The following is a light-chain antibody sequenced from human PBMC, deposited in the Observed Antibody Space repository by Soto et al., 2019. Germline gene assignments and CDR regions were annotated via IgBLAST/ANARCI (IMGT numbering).Light chain of an antibody. CDR1: QSVSSN. CDR2: GAS. CDR3: QQYYNWPPWT. J-gene: IGKJ1*01. Sequence: EIEMTQSPATLSVSPGERATLSCRASQSVSSNLAWYQQKPGQAPRLLIYGASTRATGIPARFSGSGSGTEFTPTISSLQSEDFAVYYCQQYYNWPPWTFGQGTKVEIK. V-gene: IGKV3-15*01.